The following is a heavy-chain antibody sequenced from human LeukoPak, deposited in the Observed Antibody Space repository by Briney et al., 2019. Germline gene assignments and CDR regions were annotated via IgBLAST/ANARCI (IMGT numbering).Heavy chain of an antibody. Sequence: PSETLSLTCTVSGGSISSPSNHWDWIRQPPGKGLEWIGSIYYSGSTYYNPSLKSRVSISVDTSKNQFSLKLNSVTAADTAVYYCARSLSKFWSGYFGYWGQGTLVTVSS. CDR2: IYYSGST. V-gene: IGHV4-39*07. J-gene: IGHJ4*02. CDR3: ARSLSKFWSGYFGY. CDR1: GGSISSPSNH. D-gene: IGHD3-3*01.